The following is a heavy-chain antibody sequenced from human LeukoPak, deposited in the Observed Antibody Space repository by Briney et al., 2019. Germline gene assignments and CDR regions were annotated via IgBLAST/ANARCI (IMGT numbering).Heavy chain of an antibody. CDR1: GFNFRSYW. V-gene: IGHV3-64D*06. D-gene: IGHD2-21*02. Sequence: GGSLRLSCAASGFNFRSYWMKWVRQAPGRGLEYVSAISKNGGNTYYVDSVKGRFTISRDNSKNTLYLQMNSLRVEDTAVYFCVKDLSDRDVDYWGQGTLVTVSS. J-gene: IGHJ4*02. CDR3: VKDLSDRDVDY. CDR2: ISKNGGNT.